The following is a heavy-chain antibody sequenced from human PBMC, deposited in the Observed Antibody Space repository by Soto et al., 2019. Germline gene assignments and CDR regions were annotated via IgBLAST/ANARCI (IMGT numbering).Heavy chain of an antibody. J-gene: IGHJ4*02. Sequence: SETLSLTCSVSGGAMNDYYWRWIRQAPGEGQEWIGDTDFRGTTTYNPSLGSRVTLSIDRSNNHFSLRMTSVTASDRAAYRCARSAAYYNRGGYWIEKDPFDHWGQGTLVTVSS. CDR3: ARSAAYYNRGGYWIEKDPFDH. D-gene: IGHD3-10*01. CDR1: GGAMNDYY. CDR2: TDFRGTT. V-gene: IGHV4-59*01.